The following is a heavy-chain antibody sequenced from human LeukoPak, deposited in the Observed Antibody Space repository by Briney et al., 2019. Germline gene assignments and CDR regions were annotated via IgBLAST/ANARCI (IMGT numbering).Heavy chain of an antibody. V-gene: IGHV3-23*01. Sequence: GGSLRLSCAASGFTFNNYAMSWVRQAPGKGLEWVSAISNSGGATYYADSVKGRFTISRDNSKNTLFLHMNSLRVEDTAVYYCAKAPPAATKYYHGMDVWGQGTTVTVSS. CDR2: ISNSGGAT. J-gene: IGHJ6*02. D-gene: IGHD2-2*01. CDR3: AKAPPAATKYYHGMDV. CDR1: GFTFNNYA.